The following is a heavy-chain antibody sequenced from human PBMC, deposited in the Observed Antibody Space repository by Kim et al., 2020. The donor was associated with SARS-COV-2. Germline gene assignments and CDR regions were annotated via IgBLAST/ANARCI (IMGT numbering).Heavy chain of an antibody. D-gene: IGHD6-13*01. Sequence: YADSVKGRFTIARDNSKNTLYLQMNSLRAEDTAVYYCARDSIAAAGPGFDYWGQGTLVTVSS. CDR3: ARDSIAAAGPGFDY. V-gene: IGHV3-33*01. J-gene: IGHJ4*02.